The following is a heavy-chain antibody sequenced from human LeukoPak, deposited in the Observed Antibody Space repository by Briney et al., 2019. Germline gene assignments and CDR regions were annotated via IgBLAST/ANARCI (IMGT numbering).Heavy chain of an antibody. CDR3: AKRGDRSGWSYYFDY. CDR2: ISSSSGYI. Sequence: PGGSLRLSCAASGFTFSSYSMNWVRQAPGKGLEWVSSISSSSGYIYYADSVKGRFTISRDNSENTLYLQMSSLTDEDTAVYFCAKRGDRSGWSYYFDYWGQGTLVTVSS. J-gene: IGHJ4*02. V-gene: IGHV3-21*04. CDR1: GFTFSSYS. D-gene: IGHD6-19*01.